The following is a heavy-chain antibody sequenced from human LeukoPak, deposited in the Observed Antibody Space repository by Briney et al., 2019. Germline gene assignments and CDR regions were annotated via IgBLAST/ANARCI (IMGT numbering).Heavy chain of an antibody. CDR3: ARDVGRGNWFDP. J-gene: IGHJ5*02. CDR2: IYHSGSA. D-gene: IGHD1-26*01. V-gene: IGHV4-38-2*02. Sequence: SETLSLTCTVSGYSISGGYYWGWIRQPPEKGLEWIGGIYHSGSAYYNQSLKSRVTISADTSKNQFSLKLSSVTAADTAVYYCARDVGRGNWFDPWGQGTLVTVRS. CDR1: GYSISGGYY.